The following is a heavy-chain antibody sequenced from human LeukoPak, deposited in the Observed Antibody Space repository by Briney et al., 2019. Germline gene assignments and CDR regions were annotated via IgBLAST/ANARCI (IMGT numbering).Heavy chain of an antibody. CDR3: ATDFYDST. J-gene: IGHJ5*02. CDR1: GFTFSNAW. D-gene: IGHD3-22*01. V-gene: IGHV3-15*07. Sequence: GGSLRLSCETSGFTFSNAWVNWVRQAPGKGLEWVGRIRSNSDGGTIDYAAPVKGRFTLSRDDSKTTLYLQMNSLQTEDTAVYYCATDFYDSTWGQGTLVTVSS. CDR2: IRSNSDGGTI.